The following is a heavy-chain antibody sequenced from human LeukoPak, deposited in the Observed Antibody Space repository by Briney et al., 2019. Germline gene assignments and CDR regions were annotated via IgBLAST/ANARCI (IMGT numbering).Heavy chain of an antibody. CDR3: ARNTYYDFWSGKTHAFDI. CDR1: GFTFSSYA. Sequence: GGSLRLSCAASGFTFSSYAMHWVRQAPSKGLEWVAVISYDGSNKYYADSVKGRFTISRDNSENTLYLQMNSLRAEDTAVYYCARNTYYDFWSGKTHAFDIWGQGTMVTVSS. CDR2: ISYDGSNK. V-gene: IGHV3-30-3*01. D-gene: IGHD3-3*01. J-gene: IGHJ3*02.